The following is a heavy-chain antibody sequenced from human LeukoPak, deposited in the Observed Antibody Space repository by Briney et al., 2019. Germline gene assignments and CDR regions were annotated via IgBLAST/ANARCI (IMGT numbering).Heavy chain of an antibody. CDR2: IYHSGST. Sequence: SETLSLTCTVSGYSISSGYYWGWIRQPPGKGLEWIGSIYHSGSTYYNPSLKSRVTISVDTSKNQFSLKLSSVTAADTAVYYCASPTLTMVRGVTVAFDIWGQGTMVTVSS. D-gene: IGHD3-10*01. CDR1: GYSISSGYY. J-gene: IGHJ3*02. CDR3: ASPTLTMVRGVTVAFDI. V-gene: IGHV4-38-2*02.